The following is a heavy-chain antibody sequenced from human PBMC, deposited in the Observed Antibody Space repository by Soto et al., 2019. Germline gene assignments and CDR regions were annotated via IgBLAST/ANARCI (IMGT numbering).Heavy chain of an antibody. CDR3: AKYIAAAGRDYYYYYYMDV. J-gene: IGHJ6*03. D-gene: IGHD6-13*01. Sequence: GGSLRLSCAASGFTFSSYAMSWVRQAPGKGLEWVSAISGSGGSTYYADSVKGRFTISRDNSKNTLYLQMNSLRAEDTAVYYCAKYIAAAGRDYYYYYYMDVWGKGTTVTVSS. CDR2: ISGSGGST. CDR1: GFTFSSYA. V-gene: IGHV3-23*01.